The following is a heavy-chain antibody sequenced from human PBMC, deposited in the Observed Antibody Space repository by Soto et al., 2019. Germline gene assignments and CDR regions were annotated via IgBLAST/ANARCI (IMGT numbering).Heavy chain of an antibody. CDR1: GFTFSNYA. D-gene: IGHD6-25*01. Sequence: EVQMLESGGGVVRPGGSLRLSCIASGFTFSNYAMSWVRQAPGKGLECVSTISDNGANTFIGDSMKDHFDISRDNSKNTVFLHLSTVRAEDTAIYYCARAIGADFFDYWGQGTPVTVSS. J-gene: IGHJ4*02. CDR2: ISDNGANT. V-gene: IGHV3-23*01. CDR3: ARAIGADFFDY.